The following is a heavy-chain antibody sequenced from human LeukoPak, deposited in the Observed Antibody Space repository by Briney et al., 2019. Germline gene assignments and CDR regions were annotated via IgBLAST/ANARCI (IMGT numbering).Heavy chain of an antibody. CDR2: ISGSGGST. Sequence: PGGSLRLSCAASGFSFSSYAMTWVRQAPGKGLEWVSAISGSGGSTYYADSVKGRFTISRVNSKNTLYLQMNSLRAEDTAVYYCAKAGHSSGWYYYYYMDVWGKGTTVIVSS. CDR3: AKAGHSSGWYYYYYMDV. CDR1: GFSFSSYA. V-gene: IGHV3-23*01. D-gene: IGHD6-19*01. J-gene: IGHJ6*03.